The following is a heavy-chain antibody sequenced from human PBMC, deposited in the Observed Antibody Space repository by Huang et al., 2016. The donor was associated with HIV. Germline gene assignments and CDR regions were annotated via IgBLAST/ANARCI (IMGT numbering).Heavy chain of an antibody. V-gene: IGHV3-30*18. CDR1: GFSFSSYV. CDR3: AKDRVMGGTSGPFDL. D-gene: IGHD6-19*01. J-gene: IGHJ5*02. CDR2: ISYNGYDK. Sequence: KLVESGGGVVQGGGSLTLSCVASGFSFSSYVMHWVRQPPGNGLEWGAIISYNGYDKYYKDSLGGRFSISRDNSKKTLNLQMDSLRRDDTAVYFCAKDRVMGGTSGPFDLWGQGSSVTIAP.